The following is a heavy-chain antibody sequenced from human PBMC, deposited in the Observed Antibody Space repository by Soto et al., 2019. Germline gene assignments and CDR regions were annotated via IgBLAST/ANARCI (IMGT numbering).Heavy chain of an antibody. CDR2: INSDGSST. Sequence: LRLSCAASGSTFSSYWMHWVRQAPGKGLVWVSRINSDGSSTSYADSVKGRFTISRDNAKNTLYLQMNSLRAEDTAVYYCARDLRMITFGGVIVALDYWGQGTLVTVSS. V-gene: IGHV3-74*01. CDR3: ARDLRMITFGGVIVALDY. J-gene: IGHJ4*02. D-gene: IGHD3-16*02. CDR1: GSTFSSYW.